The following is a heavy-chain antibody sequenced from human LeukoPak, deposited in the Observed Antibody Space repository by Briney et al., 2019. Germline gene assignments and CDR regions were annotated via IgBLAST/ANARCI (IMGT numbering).Heavy chain of an antibody. V-gene: IGHV5-51*01. CDR2: IYPGDSDT. CDR3: ASSTAVTTHYFDF. Sequence: GESLKISCKGSGYSFGSYWIRWVRQMPGKGLEWMGIIYPGDSDTRYSPSFQGQVTISADKSIKTAYLQWSSLKASDTAMYYCASSTAVTTHYFDFWGQGTLVTVSS. CDR1: GYSFGSYW. D-gene: IGHD4-17*01. J-gene: IGHJ4*02.